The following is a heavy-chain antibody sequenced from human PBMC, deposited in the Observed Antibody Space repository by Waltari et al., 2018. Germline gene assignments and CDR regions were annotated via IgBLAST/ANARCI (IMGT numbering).Heavy chain of an antibody. Sequence: QVQLVQSGAEVKKPGASVKVSCKASGYTFTSYYMHWVRQAPGQGLEWMGRIIPILGIANYAQKFQGRVTITADKSTSTAYMELSSLRSEDMAVYYCAGEYSSSSELFDYWGQGTLVTVSP. CDR2: IIPILGIA. CDR3: AGEYSSSSELFDY. J-gene: IGHJ4*02. D-gene: IGHD6-6*01. V-gene: IGHV1-69*09. CDR1: GYTFTSYY.